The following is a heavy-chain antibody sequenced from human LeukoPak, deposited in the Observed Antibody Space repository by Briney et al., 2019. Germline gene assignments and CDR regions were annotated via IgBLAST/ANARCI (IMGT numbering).Heavy chain of an antibody. D-gene: IGHD2-2*01. Sequence: SETLSLTCTVSGGSMSTDSFYWGWIRQPPGRGLEWIGTVYHTGSTYFNPALKSRLTLSVDTSKSQFSLNLGSVTAADTAVYYCAREVRDVVAVPAASWGQGTLVTVSS. CDR3: AREVRDVVAVPAAS. V-gene: IGHV4-39*02. CDR2: VYHTGST. CDR1: GGSMSTDSFY. J-gene: IGHJ4*02.